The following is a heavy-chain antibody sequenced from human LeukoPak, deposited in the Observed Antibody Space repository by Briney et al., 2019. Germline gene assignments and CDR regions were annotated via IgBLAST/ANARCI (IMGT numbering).Heavy chain of an antibody. V-gene: IGHV3-7*01. J-gene: IGHJ5*02. D-gene: IGHD4-23*01. Sequence: PGGSLRLSCAASGFMFGTHWMSWVRQAPGKGLEWVATITRDGSEMYYVDSVKGRFTISRDDAMNSLYLQLNSLRAEDTAVYFGARTPIYGGRYFAPWGQGTLVTVSS. CDR1: GFMFGTHW. CDR3: ARTPIYGGRYFAP. CDR2: ITRDGSEM.